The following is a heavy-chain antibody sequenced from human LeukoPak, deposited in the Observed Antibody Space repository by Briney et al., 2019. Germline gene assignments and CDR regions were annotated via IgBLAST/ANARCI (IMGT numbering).Heavy chain of an antibody. J-gene: IGHJ4*02. D-gene: IGHD3-22*01. Sequence: ASVKVSCKASGYSSIRYALHWVRQAPGQRPEWMGWVNGGNDKTAYSKKFQGRVTITRDSSASTTYMELSSLRPEDTAVYYCARDFDSSFSFDYWGQGTLVTVSS. V-gene: IGHV1-3*01. CDR3: ARDFDSSFSFDY. CDR2: VNGGNDKT. CDR1: GYSSIRYA.